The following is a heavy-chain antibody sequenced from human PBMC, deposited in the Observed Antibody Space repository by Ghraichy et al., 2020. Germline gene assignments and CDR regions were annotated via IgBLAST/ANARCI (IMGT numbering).Heavy chain of an antibody. J-gene: IGHJ4*02. V-gene: IGHV3-48*02. D-gene: IGHD4-17*01. Sequence: GGSLRLSCAASGFTFTSYSMNWVRQAPGKGLEWISYISSTSNTIYYADSVKGRFTISRDNAKHSLHLQMNSLRDEDTAVYYCARDYYGDYAKDYWGQGTLVTVSS. CDR2: ISSTSNTI. CDR1: GFTFTSYS. CDR3: ARDYYGDYAKDY.